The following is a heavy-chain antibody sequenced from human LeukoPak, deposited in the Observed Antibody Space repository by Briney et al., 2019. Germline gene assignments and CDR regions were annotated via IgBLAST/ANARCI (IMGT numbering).Heavy chain of an antibody. D-gene: IGHD6-19*01. CDR2: IDGVGDRT. Sequence: GGSLRLSCAASGFTFNPYAMSWVRQAPGKGLEWVAVIDGVGDRTYYADSVKGRFTISRDNSKDTLFLQMNGLKADDTAVYYCAKASRQAAVASPLDYWGQGSLVTVSS. CDR3: AKASRQAAVASPLDY. CDR1: GFTFNPYA. J-gene: IGHJ4*02. V-gene: IGHV3-23*01.